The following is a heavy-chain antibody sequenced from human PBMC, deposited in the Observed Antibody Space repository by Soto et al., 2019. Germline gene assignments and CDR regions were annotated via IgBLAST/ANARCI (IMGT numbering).Heavy chain of an antibody. CDR2: IIPIFGTA. D-gene: IGHD2-2*01. Sequence: QVQLVQSGAEVKKPGSSVKVSCKASGGTFSSYAISWVRQAPGQGLEWMGGIIPIFGTANYAQKFQGRVTITADESTSRVYMELSSLRSEDTAVYYWAREGEDSTNFAYRGKGTLVTVSS. J-gene: IGHJ4*02. CDR1: GGTFSSYA. V-gene: IGHV1-69*12. CDR3: AREGEDSTNFAY.